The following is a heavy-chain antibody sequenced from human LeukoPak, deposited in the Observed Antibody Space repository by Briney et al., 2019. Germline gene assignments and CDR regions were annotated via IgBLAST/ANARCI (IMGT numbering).Heavy chain of an antibody. CDR3: ARQYRQSDYWFDP. Sequence: ESLKISCQGSGYTFTNYWIGWVRQMPGKGLEWMGIIDPGDSDIRYSPSFQGQVTISVDKSISTAYLQWSSLKAPDTAMYYCARQYRQSDYWFDPWGQGTLVTVSS. J-gene: IGHJ5*02. V-gene: IGHV5-51*01. CDR1: GYTFTNYW. CDR2: IDPGDSDI. D-gene: IGHD3-16*02.